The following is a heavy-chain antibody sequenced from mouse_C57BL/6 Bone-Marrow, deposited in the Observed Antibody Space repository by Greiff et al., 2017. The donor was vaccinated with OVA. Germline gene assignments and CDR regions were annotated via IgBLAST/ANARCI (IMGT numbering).Heavy chain of an antibody. CDR2: IYPGSGST. Sequence: VQLQQPGAELVKPGASVKMSCKASGYTFTSSWITWVKQRPGQGLEWIGDIYPGSGSTNYNEKFKSKATLTVDTSSSTAYMQLSSLTSEDSAVYYCARSSITTVVATDYWGQGTTLTVSS. D-gene: IGHD1-1*01. CDR1: GYTFTSSW. V-gene: IGHV1-55*01. J-gene: IGHJ2*01. CDR3: ARSSITTVVATDY.